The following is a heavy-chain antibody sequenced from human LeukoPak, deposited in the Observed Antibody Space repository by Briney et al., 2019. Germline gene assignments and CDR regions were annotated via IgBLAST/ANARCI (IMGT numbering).Heavy chain of an antibody. D-gene: IGHD2-2*01. CDR1: GYSISSGYY. CDR3: ARGYCSSISCQPLDY. J-gene: IGHJ4*02. CDR2: IYRSGNT. V-gene: IGHV4-38-2*01. Sequence: PSETLSLTCAVSGYSISSGYYWGWIRQPPGKGLEWIGSIYRSGNTYYNPSLKSRVTISIDTSKNQFSLNLSSVTAAETAVNYCARGYCSSISCQPLDYWGQGTLVTVSS.